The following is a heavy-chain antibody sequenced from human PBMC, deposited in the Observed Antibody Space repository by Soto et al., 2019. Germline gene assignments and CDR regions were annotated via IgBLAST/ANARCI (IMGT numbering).Heavy chain of an antibody. CDR1: GGSISSYY. CDR3: ARDEIYYDILTGSQGYYGMDV. V-gene: IGHV4-59*01. CDR2: IYYSGST. J-gene: IGHJ6*02. D-gene: IGHD3-9*01. Sequence: SETLSLTCTVSGGSISSYYWSWIRQPPGKGLGWIGYIYYSGSTNYNPSLKSRVTISVDTSKNQFSLKLSSVTAADTAVYYCARDEIYYDILTGSQGYYGMDVWGQGTTVTVSS.